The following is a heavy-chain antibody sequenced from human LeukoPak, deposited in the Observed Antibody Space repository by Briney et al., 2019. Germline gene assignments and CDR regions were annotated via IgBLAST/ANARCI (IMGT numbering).Heavy chain of an antibody. CDR3: ARESRSGWSDY. CDR1: GYSLSSGYY. CDR2: FYHSGST. Sequence: SETLSLTCTVSGYSLSSGYYWGWIRQPPGKGLEWIGSFYHSGSTYYNPSLKSRVTISVDTSKNQFSLKLSSVTAADTAVYYCARESRSGWSDYWGQGTLVTVSS. V-gene: IGHV4-38-2*02. J-gene: IGHJ4*02. D-gene: IGHD6-19*01.